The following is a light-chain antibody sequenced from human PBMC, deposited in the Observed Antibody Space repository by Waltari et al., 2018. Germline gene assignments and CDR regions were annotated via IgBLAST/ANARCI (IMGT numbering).Light chain of an antibody. CDR3: QTGGFGIWV. CDR1: SGHSSYA. CDR2: VNSDGSH. J-gene: IGLJ3*02. V-gene: IGLV4-69*01. Sequence: QLMLTQSPSASASLGASVKLTCTLSSGHSSYALAWLQQQPEKGPRYLMKVNSDGSHIKGDGIPDRFSGSSSGAERYLTISSLQSEDEADYYCQTGGFGIWVFGGGTKLTVL.